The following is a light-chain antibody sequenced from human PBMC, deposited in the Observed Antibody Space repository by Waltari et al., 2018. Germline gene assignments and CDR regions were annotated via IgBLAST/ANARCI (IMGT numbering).Light chain of an antibody. J-gene: IGKJ1*01. Sequence: ENVLTQSPGTLSLSPGERANPSCRASQGVGKCLAWYQQRPGQAPRLLLYHASIRATGIPDRFSGSGFGTDFSLTISRLEPEDFAVYYCQKHDFLPATFGQGTTVEIK. CDR1: QGVGKC. V-gene: IGKV3-20*01. CDR2: HAS. CDR3: QKHDFLPAT.